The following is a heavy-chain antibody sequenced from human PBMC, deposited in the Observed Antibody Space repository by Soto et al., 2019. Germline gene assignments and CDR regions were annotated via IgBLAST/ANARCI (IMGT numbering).Heavy chain of an antibody. V-gene: IGHV3-21*02. D-gene: IGHD3-22*01. J-gene: IGHJ4*02. CDR2: ISSTNSYI. Sequence: EVQLVESGGGLVKPGGSLRLSCAASGFSFSSFPMTWVRQAPGKGLEWVSSISSTNSYIYYADSVKGRFTISRDNTKSSLYLQMNSLRPEDTAIYYCARDRFYYESNGYWGQGTLVTDSS. CDR3: ARDRFYYESNGY. CDR1: GFSFSSFP.